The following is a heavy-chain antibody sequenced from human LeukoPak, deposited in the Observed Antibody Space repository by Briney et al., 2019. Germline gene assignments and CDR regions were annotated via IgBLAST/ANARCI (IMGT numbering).Heavy chain of an antibody. D-gene: IGHD6-6*01. CDR1: GYTFTSYG. CDR3: ARESAARPAFDI. Sequence: GASVTVSCKASGYTFTSYGISWVRQAPGQGLGWMGWISAYNGNTNYAQKLQGRVTMTTDTSTSTAYMELRSLRSDDTAVYYCARESAARPAFDIWGQGTMVTVSS. J-gene: IGHJ3*02. CDR2: ISAYNGNT. V-gene: IGHV1-18*01.